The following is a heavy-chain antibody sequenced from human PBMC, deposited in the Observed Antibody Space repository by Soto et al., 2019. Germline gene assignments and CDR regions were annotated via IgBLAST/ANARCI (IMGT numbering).Heavy chain of an antibody. CDR1: GYTFTNYW. J-gene: IGHJ5*02. CDR3: ARSGRSGLRWLDFFDP. D-gene: IGHD4-17*01. Sequence: PGESLKNSCKASGYTFTNYWIVWVRQVPGKGLEWMGLIYPGDSDTRYNPSFQGQVTISADKSTSAACLQWNSLMASDTAIYYCARSGRSGLRWLDFFDPWGQGTLVTVSS. V-gene: IGHV5-51*01. CDR2: IYPGDSDT.